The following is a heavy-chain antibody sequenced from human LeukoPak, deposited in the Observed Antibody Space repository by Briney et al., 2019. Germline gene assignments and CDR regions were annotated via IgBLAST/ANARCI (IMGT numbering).Heavy chain of an antibody. J-gene: IGHJ6*03. V-gene: IGHV4-4*07. D-gene: IGHD2-2*01. CDR2: IYTSGST. Sequence: LETLSLTCTVSGGSISSYYWSWIRQPAGKGLEWIGRIYTSGSTNYNPSLKSRVTMSVDTSKNQFSLKLSSVTAADTAVYYCAREPTILCGSSTSCYSYYYYMDVWGKGTTVTVSS. CDR1: GGSISSYY. CDR3: AREPTILCGSSTSCYSYYYYMDV.